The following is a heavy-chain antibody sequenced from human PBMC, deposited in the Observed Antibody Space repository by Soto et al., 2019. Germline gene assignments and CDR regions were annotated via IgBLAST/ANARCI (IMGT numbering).Heavy chain of an antibody. CDR1: GGTFSSYT. V-gene: IGHV1-69*02. CDR3: ARAAYYGSGVKYNWFDP. Sequence: QVQLVQSGAEVKKPGSSVKVSCKASGGTFSSYTISWVRQAPGQGLEWMGRIIPILGIANYAQKFQGRVTIRADKSTSTAYMELSSRRSEETVVYYCARAAYYGSGVKYNWFDPWGQGTLVTVFS. D-gene: IGHD3-10*01. CDR2: IIPILGIA. J-gene: IGHJ5*02.